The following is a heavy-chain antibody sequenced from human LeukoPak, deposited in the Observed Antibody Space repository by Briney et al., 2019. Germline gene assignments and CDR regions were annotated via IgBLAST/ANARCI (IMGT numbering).Heavy chain of an antibody. D-gene: IGHD6-19*01. CDR1: GGSISSSRYY. V-gene: IGHV4-39*07. Sequence: SETLSLTCTVSGGSISSSRYYGGWIRQPPGKGLEWIGSLYYSGNTYYNPSLKSRVTISLDTSKNQFSLRLSSVTAADTAVYYCASGRQWLGLFDYWGQGTLVTVSS. CDR2: LYYSGNT. J-gene: IGHJ4*02. CDR3: ASGRQWLGLFDY.